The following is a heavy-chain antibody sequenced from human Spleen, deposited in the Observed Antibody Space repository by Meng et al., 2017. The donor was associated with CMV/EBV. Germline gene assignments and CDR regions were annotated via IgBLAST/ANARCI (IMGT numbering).Heavy chain of an antibody. D-gene: IGHD3-3*01. CDR2: IYHSGST. J-gene: IGHJ4*02. CDR1: ISSSNW. Sequence: ISSSNWWSWVRQPPGKGLEWIGEIYHSGSTNYNPSLKSRVTISVDKSKNQFSLKLSSVTAADTAVYYCATIPSPSSITIFGGAPRDYWGQGTLVTVS. CDR3: ATIPSPSSITIFGGAPRDY. V-gene: IGHV4-4*02.